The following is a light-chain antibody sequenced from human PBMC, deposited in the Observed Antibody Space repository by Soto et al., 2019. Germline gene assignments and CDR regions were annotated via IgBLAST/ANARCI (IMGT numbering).Light chain of an antibody. Sequence: QSVLTQPPSASGTPGQRVTISCSGSRSNIESNTVNWYQQLPGTAPKLLIFNNNQWPSGVPDRFSGSKSGTSASLAISGLQSGDEADYYCAAWVDSLNGWVFGGGTKLTVL. CDR1: RSNIESNT. CDR2: NNN. J-gene: IGLJ3*02. V-gene: IGLV1-44*01. CDR3: AAWVDSLNGWV.